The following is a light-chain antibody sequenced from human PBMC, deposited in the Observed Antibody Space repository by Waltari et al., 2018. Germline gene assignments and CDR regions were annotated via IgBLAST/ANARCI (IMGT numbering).Light chain of an antibody. CDR1: QDITIR. J-gene: IGKJ5*01. CDR3: LQYDDFPMA. V-gene: IGKV1-33*01. Sequence: DIQMTQSPSSLSASWGDRVTITCQASQDITIRLNWYQQRPGKAPKLLIYDASNLDRGVPSRYSGSGSGTDFSFTIANLLPEDIATYYCLQYDDFPMAFGQGTRLDIK. CDR2: DAS.